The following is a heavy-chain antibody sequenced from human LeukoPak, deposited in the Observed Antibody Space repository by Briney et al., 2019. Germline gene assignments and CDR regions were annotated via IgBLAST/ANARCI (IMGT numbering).Heavy chain of an antibody. CDR2: IIPIFGTA. Sequence: GASVKVSCTASGGTFSSYAISWVRQAPGQGLEWMGGIIPIFGTANYAQKFQGRVTITADESTSTAYMELSSLRSEDTAVYYCARGGYCSSTSCFDYWGQGTLVTVSS. CDR3: ARGGYCSSTSCFDY. CDR1: GGTFSSYA. D-gene: IGHD2-2*01. V-gene: IGHV1-69*13. J-gene: IGHJ4*02.